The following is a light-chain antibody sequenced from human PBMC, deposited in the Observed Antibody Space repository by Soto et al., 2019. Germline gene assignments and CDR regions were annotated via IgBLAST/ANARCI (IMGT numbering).Light chain of an antibody. CDR3: QQSYSTMWT. J-gene: IGKJ1*01. CDR2: AAS. CDR1: QGISTY. V-gene: IGKV1-39*01. Sequence: IRMTQSPSSLSASTGDRVTITCRASQGISTYLNWSQQKPGRAPKLLIYAASSLQSGVPSRFSGSGSETDFTLTISSLQPEDFATYSCQQSYSTMWTFGQGTKVDI.